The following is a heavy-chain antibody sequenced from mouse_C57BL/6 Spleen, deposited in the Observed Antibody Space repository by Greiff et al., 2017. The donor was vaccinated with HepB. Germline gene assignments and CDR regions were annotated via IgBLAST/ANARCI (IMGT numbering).Heavy chain of an antibody. J-gene: IGHJ2*01. CDR3: ARGGVEHYFDY. V-gene: IGHV1-52*01. CDR2: IDPSDSET. CDR1: GYTFTSYW. Sequence: QVQLQQPGAELVRPGSSVKLSCKASGYTFTSYWMHWVKQRPIQGLEWIGNIDPSDSETHYNQKFKDKATLTVDKSSSTAYMQLSSLTSEDSAVYYCARGGVEHYFDYWGQGTTLTVSS.